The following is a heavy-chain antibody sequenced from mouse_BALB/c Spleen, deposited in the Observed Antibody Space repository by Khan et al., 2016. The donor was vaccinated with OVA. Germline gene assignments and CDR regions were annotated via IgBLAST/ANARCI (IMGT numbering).Heavy chain of an antibody. V-gene: IGHV1-77*01. D-gene: IGHD4-1*02. J-gene: IGHJ3*01. CDR1: GYTFTDYY. Sequence: VQLQQSGAELARPGASVKLSCKASGYTFTDYYINWVKQRTGQGLEWIGEIYPGSGNTYYNEKFKGKATLTADKSSSTAYMQRSSLTSEDSAVYFCTSTGTAWFADWGQGTLVTVSA. CDR3: TSTGTAWFAD. CDR2: IYPGSGNT.